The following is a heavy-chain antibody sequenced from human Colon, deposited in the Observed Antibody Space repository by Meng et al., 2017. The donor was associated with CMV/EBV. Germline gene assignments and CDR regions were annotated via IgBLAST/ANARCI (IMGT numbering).Heavy chain of an antibody. J-gene: IGHJ4*02. D-gene: IGHD1-26*01. V-gene: IGHV4-34*02. CDR1: GGSFSNYF. Sequence: QVTPQQVGAGLLKPSETLSLTCTAYGGSFSNYFWTWIRQPPGKGLEWIGEIYHSQLNYNPSLKSRVTISRDTSKNQFSLKLSSVTAADTAVYYCATGSSQAWELLHYWGQGTLVTVSS. CDR3: ATGSSQAWELLHY. CDR2: IYHSQL.